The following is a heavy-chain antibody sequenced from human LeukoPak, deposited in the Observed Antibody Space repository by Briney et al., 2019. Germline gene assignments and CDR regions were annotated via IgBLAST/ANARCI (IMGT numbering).Heavy chain of an antibody. CDR3: ARQLVRYDWFDP. CDR2: IYDSGST. D-gene: IGHD6-13*01. V-gene: IGHV4-59*08. CDR1: GVSISSYY. J-gene: IGHJ5*02. Sequence: SETLSLPCTVSGVSISSYYWSWLRQPPGKGLEWFGYIYDSGSTNYTPSLKSRVTISVDTSKNQFSLKLSSVTAADTAVYYSARQLVRYDWFDPWGQGTLVTASS.